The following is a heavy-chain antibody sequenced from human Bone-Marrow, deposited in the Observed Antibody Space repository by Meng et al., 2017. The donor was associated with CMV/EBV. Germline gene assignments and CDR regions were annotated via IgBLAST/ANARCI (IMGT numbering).Heavy chain of an antibody. V-gene: IGHV4-59*01. D-gene: IGHD1-26*01. Sequence: SETLSLTCTVSSGSISSYYWSWIRQPPGKGLEWIGYIYYSGSTNYNPSLKSRVTISVDTSKNQFSLKLSSVTAADTAVYYCARWGGAAFDIWGQGTMVTVSS. CDR1: SGSISSYY. CDR3: ARWGGAAFDI. CDR2: IYYSGST. J-gene: IGHJ3*02.